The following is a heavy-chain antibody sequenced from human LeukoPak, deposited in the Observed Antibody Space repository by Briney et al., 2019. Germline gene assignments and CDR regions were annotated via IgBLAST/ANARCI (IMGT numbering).Heavy chain of an antibody. Sequence: GGSLRLSCAASGFTVSNNYMNWVRQAPGKGLEWVSLIYSGGATYYADSVKGRFTISRDGSKNTLYLQMNSLRVEDTAVYCCARDPPAVTANTYGWGQGTLVTVSS. CDR3: ARDPPAVTANTYG. D-gene: IGHD5-18*01. V-gene: IGHV3-66*01. J-gene: IGHJ4*02. CDR1: GFTVSNNY. CDR2: IYSGGAT.